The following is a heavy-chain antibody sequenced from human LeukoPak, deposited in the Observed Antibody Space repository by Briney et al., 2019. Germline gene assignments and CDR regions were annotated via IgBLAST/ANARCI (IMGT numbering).Heavy chain of an antibody. CDR2: ILVGSGNT. J-gene: IGHJ4*02. V-gene: IGHV1-58*01. CDR1: GFTFPSTA. CDR3: ASDPPYTSSSAW. Sequence: SVKVSCKASGFTFPSTAVQWVRQARGQRLEWIGWILVGSGNTNYAQMFQERVTLTWDVSTSTAYMVLSSLRSEDTAIYYCASDPPYTSSSAWWGQGTLVTVSS. D-gene: IGHD2-2*01.